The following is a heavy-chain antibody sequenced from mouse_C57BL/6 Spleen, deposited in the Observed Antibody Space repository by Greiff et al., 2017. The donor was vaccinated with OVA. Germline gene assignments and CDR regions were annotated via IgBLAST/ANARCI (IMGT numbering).Heavy chain of an antibody. CDR2: IDPSDSET. CDR3: ARRNDYDGYYFDY. J-gene: IGHJ2*01. V-gene: IGHV1-52*01. D-gene: IGHD2-4*01. Sequence: VQLQQPGAELVRPGSSVKLSCKASGYTFTSYWMHWVKQRPIQGLEWIGNIDPSDSETHYNQKFKDKATLTVDKSSSTAYMQLSSLTSEDSAVYYCARRNDYDGYYFDYWGQGTTLTVSS. CDR1: GYTFTSYW.